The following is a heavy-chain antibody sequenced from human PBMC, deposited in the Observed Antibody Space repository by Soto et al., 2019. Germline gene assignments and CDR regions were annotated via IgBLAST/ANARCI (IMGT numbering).Heavy chain of an antibody. CDR3: ARDGQQAYFQH. D-gene: IGHD6-13*01. J-gene: IGHJ1*01. CDR2: IYHSGST. Sequence: QVQLQESGPGLLKPSGTLSLTCAVSGGSISSSYWWSWVRQPPGKGLEWIGEIYHSGSTNYNPSLKSRVTVSVDKSKHQWSLIMSSVTAADTAVYYCARDGQQAYFQHWGQGTLVTVSS. V-gene: IGHV4-4*02. CDR1: GGSISSSYW.